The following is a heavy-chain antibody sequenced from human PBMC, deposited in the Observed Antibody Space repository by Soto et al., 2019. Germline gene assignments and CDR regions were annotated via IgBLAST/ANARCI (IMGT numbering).Heavy chain of an antibody. D-gene: IGHD2-21*01. CDR3: VVDTSRLLDY. J-gene: IGHJ4*02. Sequence: GGSLRLSXAASGFTFSSTGMHWLRQAPGKGLEWVAVIWYDGNKKYYGDSVRGRFTISRDNSKKTLYLAMNSLRAEDPAAHCPVVDTSRLLDYWGQGTQVTVSS. V-gene: IGHV3-33*03. CDR2: IWYDGNKK. CDR1: GFTFSSTG.